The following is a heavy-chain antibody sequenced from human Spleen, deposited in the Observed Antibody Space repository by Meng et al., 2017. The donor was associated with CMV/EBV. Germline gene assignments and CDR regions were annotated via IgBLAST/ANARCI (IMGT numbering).Heavy chain of an antibody. J-gene: IGHJ2*01. V-gene: IGHV3-21*01. D-gene: IGHD3-9*01. CDR1: GFTFSIYS. Sequence: GESLKISCAASGFTFSIYSMNWVRQAPGKGLEWVSSISSSSNYIYYADSVKGRFTISRDNAKNSLYLQMNSLRAEDTAAYYCARENYDILTGYYESGVGYFDLWGRGTLVTVSS. CDR3: ARENYDILTGYYESGVGYFDL. CDR2: ISSSSNYI.